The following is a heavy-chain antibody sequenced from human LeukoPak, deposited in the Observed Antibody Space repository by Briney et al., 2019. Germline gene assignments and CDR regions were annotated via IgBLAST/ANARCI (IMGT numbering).Heavy chain of an antibody. CDR2: ISFDGSNK. V-gene: IGHV3-30*14. CDR1: GFTFSSYD. Sequence: PGGSLRLSCAASGFTFSSYDMHWVRQAPGKGLECVAVISFDGSNKYYADSVKGRFTISRDSSKNTLYLQMNSLRAEDTAVYYCARDWFHAIDYWGQGTLVTVSS. D-gene: IGHD2/OR15-2a*01. J-gene: IGHJ4*02. CDR3: ARDWFHAIDY.